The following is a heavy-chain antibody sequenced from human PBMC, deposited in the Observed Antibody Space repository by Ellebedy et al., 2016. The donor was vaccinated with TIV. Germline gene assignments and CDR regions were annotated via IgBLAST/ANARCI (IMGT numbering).Heavy chain of an antibody. CDR2: INPVSGGT. V-gene: IGHV1-2*02. Sequence: ASVKVSCKTSGYVFTAYYIHWVRQAPGQGLEWMGWINPVSGGTNLPQKFQGRVTMTRDTSVNTAYMELSRLQSDDTAVYYCARVLRATSGMDVWGQGTTVIVS. CDR1: GYVFTAYY. CDR3: ARVLRATSGMDV. J-gene: IGHJ6*02. D-gene: IGHD4/OR15-4a*01.